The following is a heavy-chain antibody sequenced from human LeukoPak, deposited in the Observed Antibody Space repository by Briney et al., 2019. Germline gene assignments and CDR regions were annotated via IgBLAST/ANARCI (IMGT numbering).Heavy chain of an antibody. CDR2: IIPIFGTA. CDR1: GGTFSSYA. D-gene: IGHD3-22*01. CDR3: ARGVSGYQGYYNMDV. V-gene: IGHV1-69*05. J-gene: IGHJ6*03. Sequence: GSSVKVSCKASGGTFSSYAISWVRQAPGQGLEWMAGIIPIFGTANYAQKFQGRVTITTDESTSTAYMELSSLRSEDTAVYYCARGVSGYQGYYNMDVWDKGTTVTVPS.